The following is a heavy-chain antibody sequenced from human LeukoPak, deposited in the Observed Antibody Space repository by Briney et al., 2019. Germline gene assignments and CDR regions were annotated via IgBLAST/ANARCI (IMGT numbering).Heavy chain of an antibody. CDR3: TTRSCGAGACSSSFYYYYGLHF. V-gene: IGHV1-69*13. Sequence: ASVKVSCKASGNSISKFAVSWVRQAPGQGLEWMGGIIPLFGTADYPQKFQGRVTITADESTSTTYMELSSLKSEDTATYYCTTRSCGAGACSSSFYYYYGLHFWGQGTPVFVSS. CDR1: GNSISKFA. J-gene: IGHJ4*03. D-gene: IGHD3-16*01. CDR2: IIPLFGTA.